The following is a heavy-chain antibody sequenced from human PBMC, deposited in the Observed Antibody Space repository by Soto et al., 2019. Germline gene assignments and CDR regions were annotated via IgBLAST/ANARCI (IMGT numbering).Heavy chain of an antibody. J-gene: IGHJ6*02. V-gene: IGHV3-30-3*01. Sequence: GGSLRLSCAASGFTFRNYAMHWVRQAPGKGLESLAVIAYEGSNAFYRDSVKGRFTISRDNSKNTLYLHMNSLRSDDTGVYYCARGDREDILVVVGARPGEYGIDIWGQGT. D-gene: IGHD2-15*01. CDR1: GFTFRNYA. CDR2: IAYEGSNA. CDR3: ARGDREDILVVVGARPGEYGIDI.